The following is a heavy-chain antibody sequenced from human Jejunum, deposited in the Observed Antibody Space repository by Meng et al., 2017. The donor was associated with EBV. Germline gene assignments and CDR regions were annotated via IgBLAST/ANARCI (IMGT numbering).Heavy chain of an antibody. Sequence: QVQRVQSGTEVKEPGASVKISCKASGYTFTRHAIHWVRQAPGQNLEWMGWIDAGNGNTKYSQKFQDRVTITRDTSATTAYMELSSLRSEDTAVYYCAKTGSTPPGNWFDHWGQGALVTVSS. J-gene: IGHJ5*02. D-gene: IGHD1-14*01. CDR2: IDAGNGNT. CDR1: GYTFTRHA. V-gene: IGHV1-3*01. CDR3: AKTGSTPPGNWFDH.